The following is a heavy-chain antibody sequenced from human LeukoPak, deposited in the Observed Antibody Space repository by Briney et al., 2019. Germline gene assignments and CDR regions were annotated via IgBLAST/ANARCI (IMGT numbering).Heavy chain of an antibody. CDR3: ARVHSGGYDDLDC. CDR2: TYYRSKWYN. CDR1: GDSVSSDSGA. J-gene: IGHJ4*02. V-gene: IGHV6-1*01. D-gene: IGHD1-26*01. Sequence: SQTLSLTCGISGDSVSSDSGAWNWIRQSPSRGLEWLGRTYYRSKWYNDYAVSVKSRITINPDTSKNQFSLQLNSVTPEDTAVYYCARVHSGGYDDLDCWGQGTLVTVSS.